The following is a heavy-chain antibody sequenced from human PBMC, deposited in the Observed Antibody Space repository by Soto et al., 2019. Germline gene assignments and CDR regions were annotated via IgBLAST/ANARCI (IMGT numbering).Heavy chain of an antibody. Sequence: NPXGTLSLTCTVSGGSISSSSYYGGWIRQPPGKGLEWIGSIYYSGSTYYNPSLKSRVTISVDTSKNQFSLKLSSVTAADTAVYYCARHLNENSSSPRTRPYYFDYWGQGTLVPVSS. CDR1: GGSISSSSYY. J-gene: IGHJ4*02. CDR3: ARHLNENSSSPRTRPYYFDY. D-gene: IGHD6-6*01. V-gene: IGHV4-39*01. CDR2: IYYSGST.